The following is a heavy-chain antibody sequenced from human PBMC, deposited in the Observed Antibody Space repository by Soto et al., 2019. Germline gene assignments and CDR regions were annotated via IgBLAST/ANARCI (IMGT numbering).Heavy chain of an antibody. J-gene: IGHJ3*02. CDR2: ISAYNGNT. Sequence: QVQLVQSGAEVKKPGASVKVSCKASGYTFTSYGISWVRQAPGQGLEWMGWISAYNGNTNYAHKLHGRVTMTTDTSTSTAYMELRSLRSDDTAVYYCARVLRYFDWLEAEAFDIWGQGTMVTVSS. D-gene: IGHD3-9*01. CDR3: ARVLRYFDWLEAEAFDI. CDR1: GYTFTSYG. V-gene: IGHV1-18*01.